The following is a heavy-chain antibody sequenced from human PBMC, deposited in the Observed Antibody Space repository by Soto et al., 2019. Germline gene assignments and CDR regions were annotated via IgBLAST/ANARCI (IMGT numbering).Heavy chain of an antibody. V-gene: IGHV3-23*01. J-gene: IGHJ4*02. Sequence: PGGSLRLSCAASGFTFSNYAVTWVRQAPGKGLERVSTISGSGGSTYYADSVKGRFTISRDNSKNTLYLQMNSLRAEDTAVYYCAKDQGSSWYEIDYWGQGTLVTVS. CDR2: ISGSGGST. CDR3: AKDQGSSWYEIDY. D-gene: IGHD6-13*01. CDR1: GFTFSNYA.